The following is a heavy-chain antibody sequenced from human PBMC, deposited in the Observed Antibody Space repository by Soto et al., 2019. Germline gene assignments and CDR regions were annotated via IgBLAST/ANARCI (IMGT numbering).Heavy chain of an antibody. D-gene: IGHD3-16*01. CDR1: GDSVSSNSAA. CDR3: ARGDERFDY. Sequence: PWQTLSLTCAISGDSVSSNSAAWNWIRQSPSRGLEWLGRTYYRSKWFNNYALSVKSRITINPDTSKNQFSLQMNSVTPEDTAVYYCARGDERFDYWGQRTLVSFSS. J-gene: IGHJ4*02. CDR2: TYYRSKWFN. V-gene: IGHV6-1*01.